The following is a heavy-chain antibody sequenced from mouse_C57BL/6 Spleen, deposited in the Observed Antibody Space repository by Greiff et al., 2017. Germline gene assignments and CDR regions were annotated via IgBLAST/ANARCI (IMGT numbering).Heavy chain of an antibody. CDR1: GFNIKDYY. V-gene: IGHV14-2*01. J-gene: IGHJ1*03. CDR3: ALYGNSYGWYFDV. CDR2: IYPGDGET. D-gene: IGHD1-1*01. Sequence: VQLQQSGAELVKPGASVKLSCTASGFNIKDYYMHWVKQRTEQGLEWIGGIYPGDGETKYAPKFKGKATITADTSSNTAYLQLSSLTSEDTAVYYCALYGNSYGWYFDVWGTRTTVTVSS.